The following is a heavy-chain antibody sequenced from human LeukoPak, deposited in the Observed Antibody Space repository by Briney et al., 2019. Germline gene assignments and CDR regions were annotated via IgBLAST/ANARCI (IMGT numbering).Heavy chain of an antibody. CDR3: ARQHPYDDILTGYTIPNWFDP. D-gene: IGHD3-9*01. CDR2: IYYSGST. J-gene: IGHJ5*02. V-gene: IGHV4-59*08. Sequence: SETLSLTCTVSGGSISSYYWSWIRQPPGKGLEWIGYIYYSGSTNYNPSLKSRVTISVDTSKNQFSLKLSSVTAADTAVYHCARQHPYDDILTGYTIPNWFDPWGQGTLVTVSS. CDR1: GGSISSYY.